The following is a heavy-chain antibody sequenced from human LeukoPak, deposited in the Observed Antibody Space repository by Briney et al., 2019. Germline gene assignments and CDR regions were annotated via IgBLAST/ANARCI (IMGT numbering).Heavy chain of an antibody. CDR3: ARGPGGIVVVPAAITGPFDY. V-gene: IGHV1-69*13. D-gene: IGHD2-2*02. J-gene: IGHJ4*02. CDR1: GGTFSSYA. CDR2: IIPIFGTA. Sequence: SVKVSCKASGGTFSSYAISWVRQAPGQRLEWMGGIIPIFGTANYAQKFQGRVTITADESTSTAYMELSSLRSEDTAVYYCARGPGGIVVVPAAITGPFDYWGQGTLVTVSS.